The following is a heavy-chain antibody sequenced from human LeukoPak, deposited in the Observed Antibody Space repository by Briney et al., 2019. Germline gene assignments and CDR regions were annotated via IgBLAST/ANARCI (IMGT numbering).Heavy chain of an antibody. Sequence: GESLKISCKGSGNTFTNYWIGWVRQMPGKGLEWMGIISPGDSHATYSPSFQGQVTISADKSISTAYLQWSSLKASDTAIYYCGRWNCYYYMDVWGKGTTVTVSS. CDR1: GNTFTNYW. CDR2: ISPGDSHA. CDR3: GRWNCYYYMDV. J-gene: IGHJ6*03. V-gene: IGHV5-51*01.